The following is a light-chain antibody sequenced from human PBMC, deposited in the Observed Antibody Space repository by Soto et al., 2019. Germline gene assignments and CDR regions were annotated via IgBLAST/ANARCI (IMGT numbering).Light chain of an antibody. CDR2: GAS. J-gene: IGKJ2*01. CDR3: QQYHNWPPQYT. Sequence: EIVMTQSPASLSVSPGEGATLSCRASQTIASNLAWYQQKPGQAPRLLIHGASTRATGVPARFSGSWSGTDFTLTISSLQSEDFAVYYCQQYHNWPPQYTFGQGTKLQIK. CDR1: QTIASN. V-gene: IGKV3-15*01.